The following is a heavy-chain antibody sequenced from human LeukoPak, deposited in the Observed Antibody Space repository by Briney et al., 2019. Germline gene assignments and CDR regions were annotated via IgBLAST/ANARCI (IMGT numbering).Heavy chain of an antibody. D-gene: IGHD3-22*01. V-gene: IGHV3-30*02. J-gene: IGHJ4*02. Sequence: GGSLRLSCTASGFTFSAYGMHWVRQAPGKGLEWVAFIHFDGSHKYYGDSVKGRFTISRDNSKNTLDLQMNSLRAEDTAVYYCAKDANQYYLDSSGYGDYWGQGILVTVSS. CDR1: GFTFSAYG. CDR3: AKDANQYYLDSSGYGDY. CDR2: IHFDGSHK.